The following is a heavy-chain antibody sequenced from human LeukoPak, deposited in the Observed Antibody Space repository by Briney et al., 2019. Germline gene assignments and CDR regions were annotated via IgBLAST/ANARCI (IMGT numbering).Heavy chain of an antibody. CDR1: GFTFSSYG. D-gene: IGHD6-19*01. CDR2: ISYDGSNK. Sequence: PGGSLRLSCAASGFTFSSYGMHWVRQAPGKGLEWVAVISYDGSNKYYADSVKGRFTISRDNSKNTLYLQMNSLRAEDTAVYYYARDPGGIAVAGVDYWGQGTLVTVSS. J-gene: IGHJ4*02. CDR3: ARDPGGIAVAGVDY. V-gene: IGHV3-30*19.